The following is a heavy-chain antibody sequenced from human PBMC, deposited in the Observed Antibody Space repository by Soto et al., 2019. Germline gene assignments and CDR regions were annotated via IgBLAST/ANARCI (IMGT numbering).Heavy chain of an antibody. CDR2: MYHSGST. J-gene: IGHJ4*02. V-gene: IGHV4-30-2*01. CDR3: ARRIGYYYDSSVLAPTPRYYFDY. CDR1: GGSISSGGYS. D-gene: IGHD3-22*01. Sequence: PSETLSLTCAVSGGSISSGGYSWSWIRQPPGKGLEWIGYMYHSGSTYYNPSLKSRVTISVDRSKNQFSLKLSSVTAADTAVYYCARRIGYYYDSSVLAPTPRYYFDYWGQGTLVTVSS.